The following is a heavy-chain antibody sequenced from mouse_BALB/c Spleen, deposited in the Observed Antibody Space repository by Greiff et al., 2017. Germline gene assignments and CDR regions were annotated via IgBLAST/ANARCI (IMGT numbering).Heavy chain of an antibody. Sequence: QVQLQQSGAELVRPGSSVKISCKASGYAFSSYWMNWVKQRPGQGLEWIGQIYPGDGDTNYNGKFKGKATLTADKSSSTAYMQLSSLTSEDSAVYFCARSAYYAMDYWGQGTLVTVSS. J-gene: IGHJ4*01. V-gene: IGHV1-80*01. CDR3: ARSAYYAMDY. CDR1: GYAFSSYW. CDR2: IYPGDGDT.